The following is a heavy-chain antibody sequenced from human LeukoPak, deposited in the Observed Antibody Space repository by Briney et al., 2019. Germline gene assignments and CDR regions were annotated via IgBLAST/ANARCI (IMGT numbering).Heavy chain of an antibody. V-gene: IGHV3-48*03. D-gene: IGHD2-2*01. CDR2: ISSNRSTL. Sequence: PGRSPRLSCAASVFTFSIYEMNSVHHGPGKGLDRVSYISSNRSTLYYPHSVKGRFTISIDNPKNSLYLQMNSLRAEDTAVYYCARDLVPAATHRPYWYFDLWGRGTLVTVSS. CDR1: VFTFSIYE. J-gene: IGHJ2*01. CDR3: ARDLVPAATHRPYWYFDL.